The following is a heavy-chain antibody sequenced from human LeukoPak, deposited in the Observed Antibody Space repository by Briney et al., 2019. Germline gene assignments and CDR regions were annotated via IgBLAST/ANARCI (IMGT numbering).Heavy chain of an antibody. CDR1: GYTFTSYG. V-gene: IGHV1-18*01. Sequence: ASVKVSCKASGYTFTSYGISWVRQAPGQGLEWMGWISAYNGNTNYAQKLQGRVTMTTDTSTSAAYMELRSLRSDDTAVYYCARDSNYYDSSGYDSASAYWGQGTLVTVSS. CDR3: ARDSNYYDSSGYDSASAY. D-gene: IGHD3-22*01. J-gene: IGHJ4*02. CDR2: ISAYNGNT.